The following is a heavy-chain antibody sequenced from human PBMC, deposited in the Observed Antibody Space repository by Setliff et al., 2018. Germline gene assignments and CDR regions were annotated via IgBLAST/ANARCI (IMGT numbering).Heavy chain of an antibody. D-gene: IGHD2-8*01. CDR2: VTVYNGNT. V-gene: IGHV1-18*01. CDR3: SRLVRYCTTTTCQSVPGAEV. CDR1: GYTFSNYG. J-gene: IGHJ4*02. Sequence: EASVKVSCKASGYTFSNYGVTWVRQAPGQGLEWMGWVTVYNGNTKYAQNLQGRLTLTADISTSTAYMELGSLTTDDTAVYYCSRLVRYCTTTTCQSVPGAEVWGQGTLVTVSS.